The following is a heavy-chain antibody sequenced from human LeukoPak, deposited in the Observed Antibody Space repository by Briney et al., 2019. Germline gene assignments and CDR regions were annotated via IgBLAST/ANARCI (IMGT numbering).Heavy chain of an antibody. CDR1: GGSFSGYY. D-gene: IGHD2-15*01. CDR2: INHSGST. J-gene: IGHJ4*02. Sequence: PSETLSLTCAVYGGSFSGYYWSWIRQPPGKGLEWIGEINHSGSTNYNPSLKSRVTISVDTSKNQFSLKLSSVTAADTAVYYCASASVVVVAAMVYWDQGTLVTVSS. V-gene: IGHV4-34*01. CDR3: ASASVVVVAAMVY.